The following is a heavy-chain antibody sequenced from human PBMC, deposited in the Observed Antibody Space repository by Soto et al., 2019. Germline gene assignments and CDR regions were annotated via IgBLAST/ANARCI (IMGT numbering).Heavy chain of an antibody. CDR2: IKSKTDGGTT. CDR3: TTDVAVVVPAAIAAFDL. CDR1: GFTFSNAW. Sequence: PGGSLRLSCAASGFTFSNAWMSWVRQAPGKGLEWVGRIKSKTDGGTTDYAAPVKGRFTISRDDSKNTLYLQMNSLKTEDTAVYYCTTDVAVVVPAAIAAFDLCGQGTMVTASS. V-gene: IGHV3-15*01. D-gene: IGHD2-2*01. J-gene: IGHJ3*01.